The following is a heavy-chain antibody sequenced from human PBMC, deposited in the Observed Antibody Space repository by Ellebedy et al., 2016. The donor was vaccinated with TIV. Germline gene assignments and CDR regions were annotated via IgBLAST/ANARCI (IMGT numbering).Heavy chain of an antibody. CDR2: IYHSGSI. V-gene: IGHV4-38-2*02. Sequence: SETLSLXCTVSGYSISSGYYWGWIRQPPGKGLEWIGSIYHSGSIFYNPPLKSRVTISVDTSKNQFSLKLSSVTAADTAVYYCARDGGYDTDFDYWGQGTLVTVSS. D-gene: IGHD5-12*01. J-gene: IGHJ4*02. CDR1: GYSISSGYY. CDR3: ARDGGYDTDFDY.